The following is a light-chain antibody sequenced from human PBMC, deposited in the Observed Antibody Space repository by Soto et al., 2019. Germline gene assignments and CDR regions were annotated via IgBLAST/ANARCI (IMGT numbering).Light chain of an antibody. J-gene: IGLJ2*01. V-gene: IGLV1-51*01. Sequence: QSVLTQPPSVSAAPGQQVTISCSGSSSNIGKNYVSWYQQIPGTAPKLLIYDNSQRPSGIPDRFSGSKSGTSATLGITGLQTGDEADYYCGTWDDSLDSGILGGGTKLTVL. CDR2: DNS. CDR1: SSNIGKNY. CDR3: GTWDDSLDSGI.